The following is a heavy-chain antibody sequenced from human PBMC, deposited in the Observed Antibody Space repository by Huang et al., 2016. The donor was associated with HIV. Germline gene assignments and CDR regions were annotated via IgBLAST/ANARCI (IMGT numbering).Heavy chain of an antibody. J-gene: IGHJ5*02. CDR1: GDSISRGGYL. D-gene: IGHD2-15*01. CDR2: IYDTGTT. CDR3: ARDRITQCNGGRCYSDWSDP. Sequence: QVQLQESGPGPVKPSQTLSLTCTVSGDSISRGGYLWSWIRQSPGKGLEWIGSIYDTGTTSYNPSLRSRVTMSVETSKNQFSRRLTSVTAEDTAVYYCARDRITQCNGGRCYSDWSDPWGQGTLVIVSS. V-gene: IGHV4-30-4*08.